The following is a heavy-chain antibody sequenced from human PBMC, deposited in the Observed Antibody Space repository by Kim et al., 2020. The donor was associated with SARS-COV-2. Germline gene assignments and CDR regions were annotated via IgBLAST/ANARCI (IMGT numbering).Heavy chain of an antibody. CDR3: ARSSGTFHGRVLRG. CDR2: FSYTGRA. D-gene: IGHD3-10*01. V-gene: IGHV4-59*01. CDR1: GGSITNYY. J-gene: IGHJ1*01. Sequence: SETLSLTCSVSGGSITNYYWNWVRQPPGKALEWIGCFSYTGRADYNPSLANRVSISADTSKNQPSLKLNSVTAADTAGYYCARSSGTFHGRVLRGWGQGILLTLPS.